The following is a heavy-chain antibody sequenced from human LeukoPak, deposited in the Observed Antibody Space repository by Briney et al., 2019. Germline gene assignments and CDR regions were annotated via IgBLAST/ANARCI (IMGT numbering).Heavy chain of an antibody. V-gene: IGHV4-34*01. CDR3: ARGLGPMSPSLDY. J-gene: IGHJ4*02. CDR1: GESFSYNY. D-gene: IGHD3-22*01. Sequence: SDTLSLTCAVSGESFSYNYWTWVRQPPGKGLEWIGDINHSGRVNHRPSLKSRVTISADTSKSQFSLKLNAVTAADTAVYYCARGLGPMSPSLDYWGQGSLVTVSS. CDR2: INHSGRV.